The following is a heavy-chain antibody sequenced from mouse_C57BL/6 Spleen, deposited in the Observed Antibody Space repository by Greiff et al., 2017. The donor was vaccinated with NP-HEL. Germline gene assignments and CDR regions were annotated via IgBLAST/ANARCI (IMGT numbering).Heavy chain of an antibody. J-gene: IGHJ3*01. D-gene: IGHD3-3*01. CDR3: EREGTGGFAY. V-gene: IGHV1-52*01. CDR2: IDPSDSET. Sequence: QVQLQQPGAELVRPGSSVKLSCKASGYTFTSYWMHWVKQRPIQGLEWIGNIDPSDSETHYNQKFKDKATLTVDTSASTAYMQLSSLTSEDSAVYYCEREGTGGFAYWGQGTLVTVSA. CDR1: GYTFTSYW.